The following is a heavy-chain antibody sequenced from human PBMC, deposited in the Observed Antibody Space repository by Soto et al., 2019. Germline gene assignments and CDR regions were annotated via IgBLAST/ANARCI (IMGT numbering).Heavy chain of an antibody. D-gene: IGHD3-10*01. J-gene: IGHJ4*02. CDR2: ISYDGSNK. CDR1: GFTFSSYA. V-gene: IGHV3-30-3*01. CDR3: ARDFGCLDY. Sequence: QVQLVESGGGVVQPGRSLRLSCAASGFTFSSYAMHWVRQAPGKGLEWVAVISYDGSNKYYADSVKGRFTISRDNSKSTLYMQMNSLRDEDTAVYYCARDFGCLDYWGQGTLVTVSS.